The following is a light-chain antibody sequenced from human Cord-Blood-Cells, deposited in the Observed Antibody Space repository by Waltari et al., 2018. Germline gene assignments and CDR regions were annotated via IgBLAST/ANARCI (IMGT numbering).Light chain of an antibody. Sequence: DIQMTQSPSSLSASVGHRAAITCRASQSISSYLNWYQQKPGKAPKLLIYAASSLQSGVPSRFSSSGSGTDFTLTISSLQPEDFANYYCQQSYSTPTFGQGTKVEIK. J-gene: IGKJ1*01. CDR1: QSISSY. V-gene: IGKV1-39*01. CDR2: AAS. CDR3: QQSYSTPT.